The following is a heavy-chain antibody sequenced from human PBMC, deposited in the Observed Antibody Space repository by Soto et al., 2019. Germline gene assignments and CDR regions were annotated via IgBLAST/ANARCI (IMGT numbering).Heavy chain of an antibody. CDR3: ARDFGYCSGGSCYDYYYMDV. CDR2: ISSSGSTI. D-gene: IGHD2-15*01. Sequence: GGSLRLSCAASGFTFSDYYMSWIRQAPGKGLEWVSYISSSGSTIYYADSVKGRFTISRDNAKNSLYLQMNSLRAEDTAVYYCARDFGYCSGGSCYDYYYMDVWGKGTTVTVSS. V-gene: IGHV3-11*01. J-gene: IGHJ6*03. CDR1: GFTFSDYY.